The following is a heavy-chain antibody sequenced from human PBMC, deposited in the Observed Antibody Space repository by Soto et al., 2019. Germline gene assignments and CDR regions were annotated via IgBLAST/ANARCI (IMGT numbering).Heavy chain of an antibody. J-gene: IGHJ4*02. Sequence: TSETLSLTCTVSGGSISSSSYYWGWIRQPPGKGLEWIGSIYYSGSTYYNPSLKSRVTISVDTSKNQFSLKLSSVTAADTAVYYCARRDPDSYYGSGSYSYWGQGTLVTVSS. V-gene: IGHV4-39*01. D-gene: IGHD3-10*01. CDR2: IYYSGST. CDR1: GGSISSSSYY. CDR3: ARRDPDSYYGSGSYSY.